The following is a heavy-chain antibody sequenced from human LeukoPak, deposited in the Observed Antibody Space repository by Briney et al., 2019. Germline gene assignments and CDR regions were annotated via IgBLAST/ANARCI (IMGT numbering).Heavy chain of an antibody. D-gene: IGHD6-19*01. CDR3: ASSQGIAVAGIPNAFDI. CDR2: INHSGST. Sequence: SETLSLTCAVYGGSFSGCYWSWIRQPPGKVLEWIGEINHSGSTNYNPSLKSRVTISVDTSKNQFSLKLSSVTAADTAVYYCASSQGIAVAGIPNAFDIWGQGTMVTVSS. V-gene: IGHV4-34*01. CDR1: GGSFSGCY. J-gene: IGHJ3*02.